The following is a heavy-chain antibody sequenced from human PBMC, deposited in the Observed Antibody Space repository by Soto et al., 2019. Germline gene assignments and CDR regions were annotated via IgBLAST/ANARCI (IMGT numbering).Heavy chain of an antibody. D-gene: IGHD5-12*01. V-gene: IGHV3-48*02. CDR3: TRDYEKGYGMDL. CDR2: ISSRSRVI. CDR1: GFTFSSFN. Sequence: GGSLRRSCAASGFTFSSFNMKCVRQAAGEVLGLVSYISSRSRVIFYAYSVKGRFTISRDNSRNSLYLQMNSLREEDTAVYYCTRDYEKGYGMDLWGQGSAVHVSS. J-gene: IGHJ6*02.